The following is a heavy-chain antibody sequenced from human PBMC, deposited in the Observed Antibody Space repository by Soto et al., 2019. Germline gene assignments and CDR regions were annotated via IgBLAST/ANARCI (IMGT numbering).Heavy chain of an antibody. J-gene: IGHJ4*02. CDR3: AKELSRYSTYYYFDY. Sequence: GGSLRLSCAASGFTFSSYGMHWVRQAPGKGLEWVALISYDGSDKYYADSVKGRFTISRDNSKNTLYLQINSLRAEDTAVYYCAKELSRYSTYYYFDYWGQGTLVTVSS. V-gene: IGHV3-30*18. CDR2: ISYDGSDK. D-gene: IGHD4-4*01. CDR1: GFTFSSYG.